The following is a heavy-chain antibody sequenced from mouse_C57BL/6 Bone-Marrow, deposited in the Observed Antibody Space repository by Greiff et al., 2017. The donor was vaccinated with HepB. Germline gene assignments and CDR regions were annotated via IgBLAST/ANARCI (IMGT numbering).Heavy chain of an antibody. CDR3: ARIYSNFWYFDV. Sequence: VQLQQSGPGLVQPSQSLSITCTVSGFSLTSYGVHWVRQSPGKGLEWLGVIWSGGSTDYNAAFISRLSISKDNSKSQVFFKMNSLQADDTAIYYCARIYSNFWYFDVWGTGTTVTVSS. V-gene: IGHV2-2*01. CDR1: GFSLTSYG. J-gene: IGHJ1*03. CDR2: IWSGGST. D-gene: IGHD2-5*01.